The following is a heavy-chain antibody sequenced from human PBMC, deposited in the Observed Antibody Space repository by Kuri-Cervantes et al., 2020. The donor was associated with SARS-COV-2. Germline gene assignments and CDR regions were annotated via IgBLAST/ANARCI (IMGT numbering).Heavy chain of an antibody. CDR2: IYYSGST. CDR1: GGSISSSNYY. CDR3: ARTSHYDFWSGHFIDYYYYYMDV. D-gene: IGHD3-3*01. V-gene: IGHV4-61*01. J-gene: IGHJ6*03. Sequence: GSLRLSCSVSGGSISSSNYYWSWIRQPPGKGLEWIGYIYYSGSTNYNPSLKSRVTISVDTSKNQFSLKLSSVTAADTAVYYCARTSHYDFWSGHFIDYYYYYMDVWGKGTTVTVSS.